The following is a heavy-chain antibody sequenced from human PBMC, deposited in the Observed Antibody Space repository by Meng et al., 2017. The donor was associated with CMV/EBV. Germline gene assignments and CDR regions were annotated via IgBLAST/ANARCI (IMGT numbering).Heavy chain of an antibody. D-gene: IGHD6-19*01. CDR2: IYYSGST. V-gene: IGHV4-59*01. CDR1: GGSISSYY. CDR3: ARAAGSSSGWYGDDY. Sequence: GSLRLSCTASGGSISSYYWSWIRQPPGKGLEWIGYIYYSGSTNYNPSLKSRVTISVDTSKNQFSLKLSSVTAADTAVYYCARAAGSSSGWYGDDYWGQGTLVTVSS. J-gene: IGHJ4*02.